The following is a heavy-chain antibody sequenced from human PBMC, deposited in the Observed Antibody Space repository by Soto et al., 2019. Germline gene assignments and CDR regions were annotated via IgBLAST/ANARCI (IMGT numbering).Heavy chain of an antibody. CDR2: IYHSGST. CDR1: GGSISSSNW. J-gene: IGHJ5*02. Sequence: SETLSLTCAVSGGSISSSNWWSWVRQPPGKGLEWIGEIYHSGSTNYNPSLKSRVTISVDKSKNQFSLKLSSVTAADTAVYYCARDLWFGEFHNWFDPWGQGTLVTVSS. CDR3: ARDLWFGEFHNWFDP. D-gene: IGHD3-10*01. V-gene: IGHV4-4*02.